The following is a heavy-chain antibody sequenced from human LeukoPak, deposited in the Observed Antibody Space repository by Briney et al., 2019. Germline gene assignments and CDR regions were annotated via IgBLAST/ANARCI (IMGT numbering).Heavy chain of an antibody. CDR1: GGSISSYY. CDR3: ARDRDYFDY. Sequence: SETLSLTCTVSGGSISSYYWSWIRQPPGKGLEWIGYIYYSRSTNYNPSLKSRVTISVDTSKNQFSLKLSSVTAADTAVYYCARDRDYFDYWGQGTLVTVSS. D-gene: IGHD5-24*01. J-gene: IGHJ4*02. V-gene: IGHV4-59*01. CDR2: IYYSRST.